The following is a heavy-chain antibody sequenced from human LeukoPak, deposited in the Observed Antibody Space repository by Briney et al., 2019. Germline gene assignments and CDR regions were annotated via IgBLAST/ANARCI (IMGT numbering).Heavy chain of an antibody. CDR3: ARHSLGYCSGGSCYSSWFDP. CDR1: GYSFTSYW. J-gene: IGHJ5*02. D-gene: IGHD2-15*01. Sequence: GESLKISCKGSGYSFTSYWIGWVRQMPGKGLEWMGIIYPGDSDTRYSPSFQGQVTISADKSISTAYLQWSSLKASDTAMYYCARHSLGYCSGGSCYSSWFDPWGQGTLVTVSS. V-gene: IGHV5-51*01. CDR2: IYPGDSDT.